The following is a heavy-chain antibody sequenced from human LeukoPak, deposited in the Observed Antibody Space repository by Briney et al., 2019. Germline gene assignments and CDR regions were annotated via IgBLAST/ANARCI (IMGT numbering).Heavy chain of an antibody. D-gene: IGHD3-10*01. Sequence: GGSLRLSCVASGFTYSHNGMHWVRQAPGKGLEWVAFIQYDGNTIFYADSVKGRFTISRDKSTEKLYLQMNSLRSEDTAVYYCARGMMVRDYHPFDYWGQGTLVTVSS. J-gene: IGHJ4*02. CDR2: IQYDGNTI. V-gene: IGHV3-30*02. CDR3: ARGMMVRDYHPFDY. CDR1: GFTYSHNG.